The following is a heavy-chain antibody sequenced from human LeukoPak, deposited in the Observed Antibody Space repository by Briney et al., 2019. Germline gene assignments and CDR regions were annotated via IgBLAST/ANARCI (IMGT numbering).Heavy chain of an antibody. Sequence: SGTLSLTCTVSGGSISSYYWSWIRQPPGKGLEWIGYIYYSGSTNYNPSLKSRVTISVDTSKNQFSLKLSSVTAADTAVYYCARHRSTYFDYWGQGSLVTVSS. CDR1: GGSISSYY. D-gene: IGHD2-2*01. CDR2: IYYSGST. V-gene: IGHV4-59*08. CDR3: ARHRSTYFDY. J-gene: IGHJ4*02.